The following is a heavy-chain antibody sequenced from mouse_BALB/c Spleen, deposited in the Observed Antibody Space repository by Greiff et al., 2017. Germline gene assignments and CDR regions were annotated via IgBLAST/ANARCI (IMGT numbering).Heavy chain of an antibody. Sequence: EVNLVESGGGLVQPGGSRKLSCAASGFTFSSFGMHWVRQAPEKGLEWVAYISSGSSTIYYADTVKGRFTISRDNPKNTLFLQMTSLRSEDTAMYYCAREGVYDGYYGGVDYWGQGTSVTVSS. V-gene: IGHV5-17*02. CDR2: ISSGSSTI. J-gene: IGHJ4*01. CDR1: GFTFSSFG. D-gene: IGHD2-3*01. CDR3: AREGVYDGYYGGVDY.